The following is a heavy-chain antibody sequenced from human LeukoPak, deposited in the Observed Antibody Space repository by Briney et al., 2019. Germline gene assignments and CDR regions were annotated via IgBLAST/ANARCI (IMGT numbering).Heavy chain of an antibody. D-gene: IGHD5-12*01. CDR2: ITGSDDTT. Sequence: TGGSLRLSCAASGFTFNNAAMTWVRQAPGQGLEWVSTITGSDDTTYYADSVKGRFTISRDFPTNMAHLQMNSLRTEDTAIYYCAKGPQLYSGYHPDYWGQGTLVTVSS. CDR1: GFTFNNAA. J-gene: IGHJ4*02. V-gene: IGHV3-23*01. CDR3: AKGPQLYSGYHPDY.